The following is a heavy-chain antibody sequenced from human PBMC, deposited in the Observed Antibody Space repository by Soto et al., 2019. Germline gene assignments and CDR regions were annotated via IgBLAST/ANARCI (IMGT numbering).Heavy chain of an antibody. CDR3: AVSPSSINFDF. Sequence: SETLSLTCTVYGGSISRGGNYSGWIRQRPGKGLDWIGYIYYTGRTYYNPSLQSRVTISVDTSKNQFSLNLKSGTAADTAVYYCAVSPSSINFDFWGQGTLVTVSS. CDR2: IYYTGRT. CDR1: GGSISRGGNY. V-gene: IGHV4-31*03. D-gene: IGHD3-10*01. J-gene: IGHJ4*02.